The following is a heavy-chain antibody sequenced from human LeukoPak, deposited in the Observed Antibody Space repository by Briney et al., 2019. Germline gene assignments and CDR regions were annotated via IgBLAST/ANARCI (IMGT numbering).Heavy chain of an antibody. CDR2: MNGDGSST. CDR3: ARSATDAFCI. V-gene: IGHV3-74*01. J-gene: IGHJ3*02. Sequence: PGGSLRLSFAASGFTFRRYWIHGVRQDPGKGLVWVSHMNGDGSSTSYADSVKGRFTISRDNAKNTLYLQMNRLKAEDTAVYYCARSATDAFCIWGQGTMVTVSS. CDR1: GFTFRRYW.